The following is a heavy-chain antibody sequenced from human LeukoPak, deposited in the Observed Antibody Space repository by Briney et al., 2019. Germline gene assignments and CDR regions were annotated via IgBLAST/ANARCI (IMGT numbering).Heavy chain of an antibody. D-gene: IGHD3-10*01. CDR1: GYTFTGYY. J-gene: IGHJ6*03. V-gene: IGHV1-2*02. CDR3: ARARYYGSGTPYYYYMDV. CDR2: INPNSGGT. Sequence: ASVKVSCKASGYTFTGYYMHWVRQAPGQGLEWMGWINPNSGGTNYAQKFQGRVTMTRDTSISTAYMELSRPRSDDTAVYYCARARYYGSGTPYYYYMDVWGKGTTVTISS.